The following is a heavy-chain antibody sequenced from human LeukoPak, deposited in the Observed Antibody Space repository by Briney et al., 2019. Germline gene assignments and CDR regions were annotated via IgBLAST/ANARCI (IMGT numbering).Heavy chain of an antibody. CDR3: ARIAPHTALVTNWFAP. J-gene: IGHJ5*02. CDR2: IFWNDEK. V-gene: IGHV2-26*01. CDR1: GFSLSNARMG. Sequence: SGPTLVNPTETLTQTCTVSGFSLSNARMGVSWIRQPPGKALEWLAHIFWNDEKSYSTSLKSRLTISKDTSKSQVVLTMTNMDPVDTAIYYCARIAPHTALVTNWFAPWGQGTLVTVSS. D-gene: IGHD5-18*01.